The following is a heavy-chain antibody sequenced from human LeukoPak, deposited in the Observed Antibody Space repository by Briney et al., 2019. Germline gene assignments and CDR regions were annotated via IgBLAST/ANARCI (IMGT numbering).Heavy chain of an antibody. CDR3: AGNCITGTTCY. V-gene: IGHV4-59*01. CDR2: IYYSGST. CDR1: GGSISSYY. J-gene: IGHJ4*02. Sequence: SETLSLTCTVSGGSISSYYWSWIRQPPGKGLEWIGYIYYSGSTNYNPSLKGRVTISVDTSKNQLSLKLSSVTAADTAVYYCAGNCITGTTCYWGQGTLVTVSS. D-gene: IGHD1-7*01.